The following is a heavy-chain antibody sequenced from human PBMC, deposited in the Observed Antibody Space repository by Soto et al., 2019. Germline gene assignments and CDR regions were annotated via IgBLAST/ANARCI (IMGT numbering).Heavy chain of an antibody. CDR3: ARLPKGSLVTA. Sequence: VQLVESGGGLVYPGGSLRLSCVGSGFSFSDYSMNWVRQAPGKGLQWISYISSRSDAIHYADSVKGRFTVSRDNAKNAVFLQMHRLRDDDTDIYYCARLPKGSLVTAWGQGTQVTVSS. D-gene: IGHD2-21*02. V-gene: IGHV3-48*02. CDR1: GFSFSDYS. CDR2: ISSRSDAI. J-gene: IGHJ4*02.